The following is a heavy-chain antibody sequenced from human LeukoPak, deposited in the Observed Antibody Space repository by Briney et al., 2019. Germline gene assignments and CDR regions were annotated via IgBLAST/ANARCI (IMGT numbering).Heavy chain of an antibody. CDR3: ASGESGSYFPTYTFDY. CDR1: GYTFTSYD. Sequence: GASVKVSCKASGYTFTSYDISWVRQAPGQGLEWMGWISAYNGDTNYAQKLQGRVTMTTDTSTSTAYMELRSLRSDDTAVYYCASGESGSYFPTYTFDYWGQGTLVTVSS. J-gene: IGHJ4*02. V-gene: IGHV1-18*01. D-gene: IGHD1-26*01. CDR2: ISAYNGDT.